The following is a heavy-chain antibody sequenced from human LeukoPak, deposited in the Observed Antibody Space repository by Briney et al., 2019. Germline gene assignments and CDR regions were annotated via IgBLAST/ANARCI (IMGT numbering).Heavy chain of an antibody. CDR2: ISGDGITT. Sequence: GGSLRLSCAASGFTFSNYWMYWVRQAPGRGPLWVSRISGDGITTYYAGSVKGRFTISRDNAKNTLYLQMHSLRAEDSAVYYCARGFYGSGNSWGHGILVTVSS. J-gene: IGHJ4*01. D-gene: IGHD3-10*01. CDR3: ARGFYGSGNS. V-gene: IGHV3-74*01. CDR1: GFTFSNYW.